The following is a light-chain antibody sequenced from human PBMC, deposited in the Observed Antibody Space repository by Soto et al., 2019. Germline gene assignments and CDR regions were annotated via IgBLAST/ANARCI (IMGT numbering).Light chain of an antibody. CDR3: QQYESSPTT. J-gene: IGKJ4*01. Sequence: EIVLTQSPGTLSLSPGERATLSCRASQSVSSTYLAWYQQKPGQAPRLLIDGASSRATGIPDRFSGSGSGTDFTLTISRLKPEDFAVYYCQQYESSPTTFGGGTKVEIK. CDR1: QSVSSTY. CDR2: GAS. V-gene: IGKV3-20*01.